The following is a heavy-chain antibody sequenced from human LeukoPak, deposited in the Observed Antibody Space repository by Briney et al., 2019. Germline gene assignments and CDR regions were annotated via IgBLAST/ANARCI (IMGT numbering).Heavy chain of an antibody. Sequence: PGGSLRLSCAASGFTVNTNYMNWVRQAPGKGLEWVSLLYSGGSTFYADSVKGRFTISRDNSKNTLYLQMNSLRAEDTAVYYCTKFRTYYYGSGSHFDYWGQGTLVTVSS. CDR3: TKFRTYYYGSGSHFDY. CDR1: GFTVNTNY. J-gene: IGHJ4*02. CDR2: LYSGGST. V-gene: IGHV3-53*01. D-gene: IGHD3-10*01.